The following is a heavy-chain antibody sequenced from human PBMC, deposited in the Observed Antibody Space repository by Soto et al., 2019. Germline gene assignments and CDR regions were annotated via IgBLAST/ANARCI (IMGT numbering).Heavy chain of an antibody. CDR2: MNPNSGNT. CDR1: GYTFTSYD. D-gene: IGHD3-16*01. V-gene: IGHV1-8*01. CDR3: AIGGGDYYYYYMDV. J-gene: IGHJ6*03. Sequence: ASVKVSCKASGYTFTSYDINWVRQAPGQGLEWMGWMNPNSGNTGYAQKFQGRVTMTRNTSISTAYMELSSLRSEDTAVYYCAIGGGDYYYYYMDVWGKGTTVTVSS.